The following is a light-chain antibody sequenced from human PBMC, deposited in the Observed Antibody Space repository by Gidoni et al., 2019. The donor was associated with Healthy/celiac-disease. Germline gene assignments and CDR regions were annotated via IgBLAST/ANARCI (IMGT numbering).Light chain of an antibody. CDR3: QSYDSSLSGSPHVV. V-gene: IGLV1-40*01. Sequence: QSVLTQPPSVSGAPGQRVTISCTGSSSNIAAGYDVHWYQQLPGTAPKLLIYGNSNRPSGVPDRFSGSKSGTSASLAITGLQAEDEADYYCQSYDSSLSGSPHVVFGGGTKLTVL. CDR2: GNS. CDR1: SSNIAAGYD. J-gene: IGLJ2*01.